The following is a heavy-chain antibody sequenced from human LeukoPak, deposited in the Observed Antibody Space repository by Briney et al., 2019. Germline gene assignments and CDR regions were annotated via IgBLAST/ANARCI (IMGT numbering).Heavy chain of an antibody. J-gene: IGHJ3*02. CDR1: GFTVSSNY. V-gene: IGHV3-53*01. CDR3: ARVPMIDAFDI. Sequence: PGGSLRLSCAASGFTVSSNYMSWVRQAPGKGLEWVSVIYRGGSTYYADSVKGRFTISRDNSKNTLYLQMNSLRAEDTAVYYCARVPMIDAFDIWGQGTMVTVSS. D-gene: IGHD3-22*01. CDR2: IYRGGST.